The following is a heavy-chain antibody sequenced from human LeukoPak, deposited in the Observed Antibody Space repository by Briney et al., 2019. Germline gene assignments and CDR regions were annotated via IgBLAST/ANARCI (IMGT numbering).Heavy chain of an antibody. D-gene: IGHD3-22*01. Sequence: GGSLRLSCAASGFTVSSNYMSWVRQAPGKGLEWVSVIYSAGSTYYADSVKGRFTISRDNSKNTVYLQMNSLRAEDTAVYYCARSSSGYYYLYFDYWGQGTLVTVSS. CDR3: ARSSSGYYYLYFDY. J-gene: IGHJ4*02. CDR1: GFTVSSNY. CDR2: IYSAGST. V-gene: IGHV3-53*01.